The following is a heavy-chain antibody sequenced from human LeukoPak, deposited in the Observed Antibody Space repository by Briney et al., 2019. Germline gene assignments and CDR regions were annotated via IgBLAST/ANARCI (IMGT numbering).Heavy chain of an antibody. CDR1: GFSLSTSGVG. Sequence: ESGPTLVNPTQTLTLTCTFSGFSLSTSGVGVGWIRQPPGKALEWLALIYWNDNKRYSPSLKSRLTINKDTSNQVVLTMTNMDPGDTATYYCARHYYYRGDDYYYMDVWGKGTTVTISS. V-gene: IGHV2-5*01. D-gene: IGHD3-22*01. J-gene: IGHJ6*03. CDR3: ARHYYYRGDDYYYMDV. CDR2: IYWNDNK.